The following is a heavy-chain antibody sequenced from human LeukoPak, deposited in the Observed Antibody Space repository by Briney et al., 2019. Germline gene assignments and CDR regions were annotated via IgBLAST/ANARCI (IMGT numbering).Heavy chain of an antibody. CDR2: INPSGGST. V-gene: IGHV1-46*01. CDR3: ASFIAAAGPGGFDY. J-gene: IGHJ4*02. Sequence: GASVKVSCKASGYTFTSYYMHWVRQAPGQGLEWMGIINPSGGSTNYAQKFQGRVTMTRDMSTSTVYMELSSLRSEDTAVYYCASFIAAAGPGGFDYWGQGTLVTVSS. CDR1: GYTFTSYY. D-gene: IGHD6-13*01.